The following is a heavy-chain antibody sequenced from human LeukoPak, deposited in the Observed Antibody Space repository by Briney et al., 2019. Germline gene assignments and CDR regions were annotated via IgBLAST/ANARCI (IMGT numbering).Heavy chain of an antibody. V-gene: IGHV4-39*01. CDR2: IYYSGST. J-gene: IGHJ4*02. D-gene: IGHD6-13*01. CDR3: ARHSKQPGYFDY. Sequence: PSETLSLTCTVSGGSISSGSYYWGWLRQPPGKGREWVGSIYYSGSTYYNPSLKSRVTISVDTSKNQFSLKLSSVTAADTAVYYCARHSKQPGYFDYCGQGTLVTVSS. CDR1: GGSISSGSYY.